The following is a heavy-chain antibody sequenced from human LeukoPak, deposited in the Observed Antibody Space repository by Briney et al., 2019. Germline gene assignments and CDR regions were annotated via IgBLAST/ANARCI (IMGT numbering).Heavy chain of an antibody. CDR1: GGSISSGSYY. Sequence: KTSQTLSLTCTVSGGSISSGSYYWSWIRQPAGKGLEWIGRIYTSGSTNYNPSLKSRVTISVDKSKNQFSLNLRSLTVADTAVYYCARLNIGGYEHFDYWGQGTLVTVSS. V-gene: IGHV4-61*02. CDR2: IYTSGST. CDR3: ARLNIGGYEHFDY. D-gene: IGHD5-12*01. J-gene: IGHJ4*02.